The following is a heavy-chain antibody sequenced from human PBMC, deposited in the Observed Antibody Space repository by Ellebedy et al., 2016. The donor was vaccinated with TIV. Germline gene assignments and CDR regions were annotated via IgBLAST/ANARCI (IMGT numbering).Heavy chain of an antibody. CDR3: AREVDTASRVDFDY. J-gene: IGHJ4*02. D-gene: IGHD5-18*01. CDR2: IKQDGSEK. Sequence: PGGSLRLSCAASGFTFSSYWMSWVRQAPGKGLEWVANIKQDGSEKYYVDSVKGRFTISRDNAKNSLYLQMNSLRAEDTAVYYCAREVDTASRVDFDYWGQGTLVTVSS. CDR1: GFTFSSYW. V-gene: IGHV3-7*03.